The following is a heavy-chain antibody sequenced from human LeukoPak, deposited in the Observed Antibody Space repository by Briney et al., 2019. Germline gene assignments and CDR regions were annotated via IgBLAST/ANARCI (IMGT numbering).Heavy chain of an antibody. D-gene: IGHD1-26*01. CDR1: RYTFTSYV. CDR2: INAYNGKT. V-gene: IGHV1-18*01. CDR3: ARVDRSGSYYQRAPIDY. J-gene: IGHJ4*02. Sequence: GASVKVSCKASRYTFTSYVISWVSQAPGQGGEWMGWINAYNGKTNYAQKLQGRVTMTPDTSTRTAYMELRSLRSDDTAVYYCARVDRSGSYYQRAPIDYWGQGTLVTVSS.